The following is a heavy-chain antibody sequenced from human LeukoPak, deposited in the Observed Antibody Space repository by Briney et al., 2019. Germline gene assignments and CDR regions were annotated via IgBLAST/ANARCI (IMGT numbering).Heavy chain of an antibody. J-gene: IGHJ4*02. CDR1: NYAITSGYF. CDR2: IYHSGTT. V-gene: IGHV4-38-2*02. CDR3: ARDGVCNDSDGYSFDY. Sequence: SETLTLTCAVYNYAITSGYFWGCLRQPPEKGLEWIASIYHSGTTYYNPSLRSRVTLFVDTSKNQFSLKLTSLTAADTAVYYCARDGVCNDSDGYSFDYWGQRAVVTVSS. D-gene: IGHD3-22*01.